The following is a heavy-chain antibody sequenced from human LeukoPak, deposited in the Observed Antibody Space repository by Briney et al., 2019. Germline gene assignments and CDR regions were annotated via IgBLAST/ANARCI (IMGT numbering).Heavy chain of an antibody. CDR2: INTNTARP. J-gene: IGHJ5*02. D-gene: IGHD1-20*01. CDR3: VREYNWNHFNWFDP. Sequence: ASVKVSCKASGYSFTWYSINWVRQAPGQGLEWMGLINTNTARPTYAQGFAGRFVFSLDISVNTAYLQISGLTAEDTAVYYCVREYNWNHFNWFDPWGQGTLVTVSS. V-gene: IGHV7-4-1*02. CDR1: GYSFTWYS.